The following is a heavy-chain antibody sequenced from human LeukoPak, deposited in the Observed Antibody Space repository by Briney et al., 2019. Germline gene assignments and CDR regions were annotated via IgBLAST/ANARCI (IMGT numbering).Heavy chain of an antibody. Sequence: SETLSLTCTVSGGSISSSSYFWGWICQPPGKGLEWIGSIYYRGSTYYNPSLKSRVSISVDTSKNQFSLKMSSVTAADTAVYYCVRYPGDTYISGPDYWGQGTLVTVSS. J-gene: IGHJ4*02. CDR1: GGSISSSSYF. CDR2: IYYRGST. V-gene: IGHV4-39*01. CDR3: VRYPGDTYISGPDY. D-gene: IGHD6-19*01.